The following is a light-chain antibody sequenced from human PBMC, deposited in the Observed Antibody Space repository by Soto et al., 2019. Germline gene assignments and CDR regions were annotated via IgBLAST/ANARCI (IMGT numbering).Light chain of an antibody. Sequence: EIVMTQSPATLSVSPGERATLSCRASQSVSSTLAWYQQKPGKAPRLLIFGASTRANGIPARFSGSGSGTECTLTISSLQSEDFAVYSWHQYNTWPPITFGTGTRLDIK. CDR1: QSVSST. J-gene: IGKJ5*01. V-gene: IGKV3-15*01. CDR3: HQYNTWPPIT. CDR2: GAS.